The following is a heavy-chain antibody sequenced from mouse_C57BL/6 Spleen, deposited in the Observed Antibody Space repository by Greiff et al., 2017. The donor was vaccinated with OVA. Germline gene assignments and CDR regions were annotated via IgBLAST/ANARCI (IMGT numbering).Heavy chain of an antibody. V-gene: IGHV1-26*01. Sequence: EVQLQQSGPELVKPGASVKISCKASGYTFTDYYMNWVKQSHGKSLEWIGDINPNNGGTSYNQKFKGKATLTVDKSSSTAYMELCSLTSEDSAVYYCARTYYDGAWFAYWGQGTLVTVSA. J-gene: IGHJ3*01. CDR3: ARTYYDGAWFAY. CDR2: INPNNGGT. D-gene: IGHD2-4*01. CDR1: GYTFTDYY.